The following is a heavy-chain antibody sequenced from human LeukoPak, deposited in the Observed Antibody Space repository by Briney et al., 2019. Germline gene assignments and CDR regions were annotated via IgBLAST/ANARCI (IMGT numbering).Heavy chain of an antibody. V-gene: IGHV3-43*02. CDR3: AKDMNRYFDWLSPRGTPDY. D-gene: IGHD3-9*01. CDR2: ISGDGGST. Sequence: GGSLRLSCVASGFTFDDYAMRSVRQAPGKGLEWVSLISGDGGSTYYADSVKGRFTISRDNSKTSLYLQMNSLRNEDTGLYYCAKDMNRYFDWLSPRGTPDYWGQGTLVTVSS. CDR1: GFTFDDYA. J-gene: IGHJ4*02.